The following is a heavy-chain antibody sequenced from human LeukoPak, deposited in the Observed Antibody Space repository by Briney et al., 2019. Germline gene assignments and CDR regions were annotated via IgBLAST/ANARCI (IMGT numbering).Heavy chain of an antibody. CDR2: IYYSGNT. D-gene: IGHD3-22*01. CDR3: ARDFYDTSTYYYVDAFDM. J-gene: IGHJ3*02. V-gene: IGHV4-59*01. CDR1: GESLCRYS. Sequence: PSETLSLTCTLFGESLCRYSCNSIRQPPAKGLEWIGYIYYSGNTNYNPSLKSRVTISVDTSKNQFSLKLSSVTAADTAVYYCARDFYDTSTYYYVDAFDMWGGGTMVTVS.